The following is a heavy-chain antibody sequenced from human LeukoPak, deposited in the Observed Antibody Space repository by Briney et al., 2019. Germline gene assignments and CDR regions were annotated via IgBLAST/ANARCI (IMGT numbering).Heavy chain of an antibody. CDR1: GGSFSGYY. J-gene: IGHJ4*02. V-gene: IGHV4-34*01. Sequence: SETLSLTCAVYGGSFSGYYWSWIRQPPGKGLEWIGEINHSGSTNYNPSPKSRVTISVDTSKNQFSLKLSSVTAADTAVYYCARVRMNIVVVPAARDFDYWGQGTLVTVSS. D-gene: IGHD2-2*01. CDR3: ARVRMNIVVVPAARDFDY. CDR2: INHSGST.